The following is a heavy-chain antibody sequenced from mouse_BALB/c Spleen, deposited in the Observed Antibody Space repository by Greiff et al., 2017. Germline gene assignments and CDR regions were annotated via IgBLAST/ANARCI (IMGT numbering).Heavy chain of an antibody. V-gene: IGHV1-20*02. CDR1: GYSFTGYF. Sequence: VQGVESGPELVKPGASVKISCKASGYSFTGYFMNWVMQSHGKSLEWIGRINPYNGDTFYNQKFKGKATLTVDKSSSTAHMELRSLASEDSAVYYCARRGLLRAMDYWGQGTSVTVSS. CDR2: INPYNGDT. D-gene: IGHD1-1*01. J-gene: IGHJ4*01. CDR3: ARRGLLRAMDY.